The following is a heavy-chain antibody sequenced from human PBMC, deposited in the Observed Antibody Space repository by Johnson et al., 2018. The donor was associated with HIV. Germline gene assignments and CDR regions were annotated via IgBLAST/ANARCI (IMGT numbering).Heavy chain of an antibody. CDR1: DFTVSGNY. CDR3: ARGTRLGAPSNLDAFDI. CDR2: IHSGGTT. J-gene: IGHJ3*02. Sequence: MLLVESGGGVVQPGGSLRLSCAASDFTVSGNYMSWVRQAPGKGLEWVSLIHSGGTTFYADSVRGRFAISRDNAKNSLYLQMNSLRVEDTAVYYCARGTRLGAPSNLDAFDIWGQGTKVTVSS. V-gene: IGHV3-66*01. D-gene: IGHD1-7*01.